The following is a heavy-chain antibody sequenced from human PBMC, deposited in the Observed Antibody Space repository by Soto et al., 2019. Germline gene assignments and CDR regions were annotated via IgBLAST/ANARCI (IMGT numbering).Heavy chain of an antibody. D-gene: IGHD6-19*01. CDR3: ARSPGWYALDF. CDR2: ITGGNGNT. CDR1: GYTFSSLA. J-gene: IGHJ3*01. Sequence: QVQLVQSGAEVKKPGSSVKVSCKASGYTFSSLAIHWVRQAPGQGLEWLGWITGGNGNTRFSQKFQGRVTFTRDTSASIVYMEMSSLTSEDTTVYYCARSPGWYALDFWGQGTMVTVSS. V-gene: IGHV1-3*01.